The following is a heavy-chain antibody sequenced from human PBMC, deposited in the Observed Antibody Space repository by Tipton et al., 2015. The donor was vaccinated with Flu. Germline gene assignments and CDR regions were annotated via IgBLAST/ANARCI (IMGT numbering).Heavy chain of an antibody. Sequence: TLSLTCTVSGGSISSGGAYWTWIRQHPGKGLEWIGGIYYSGSTYKSPSLTSRVTISVDTSKNQFSLRLSSVTAADTAVYYCARHTGDSVRGVIDYWGQGTLVTVSS. V-gene: IGHV4-31*03. CDR3: ARHTGDSVRGVIDY. J-gene: IGHJ4*02. D-gene: IGHD3-10*02. CDR1: GGSISSGGAY. CDR2: IYYSGST.